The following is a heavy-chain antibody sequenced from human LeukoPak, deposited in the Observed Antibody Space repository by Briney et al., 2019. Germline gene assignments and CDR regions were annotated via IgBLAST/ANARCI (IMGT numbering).Heavy chain of an antibody. D-gene: IGHD2-21*01. V-gene: IGHV4-59*01. Sequence: SETLSLTCTVSGGSINSYYWSWIRQPPGKGLEWIGYIYSSGSTNYNPSLKSRVTISVDTSKNQFSLQQSSVTAADTAMCYCAKGPSDTDAFDIWGQGTMVTVSS. CDR3: AKGPSDTDAFDI. CDR1: GGSINSYY. J-gene: IGHJ3*02. CDR2: IYSSGST.